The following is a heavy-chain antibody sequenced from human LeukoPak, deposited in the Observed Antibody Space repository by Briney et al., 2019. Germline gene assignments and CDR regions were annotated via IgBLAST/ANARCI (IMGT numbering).Heavy chain of an antibody. V-gene: IGHV3-74*01. Sequence: GGSLRLSCAASGFTFSSYWMHWVRQAPGKGLVWVSRINSDGGTTSYADSVKGRFTISRDNAKNTLYLQMHSLRAEDTAVYYCARAGGSYYDSSGYYSPPDYWGRGTLVTVSS. CDR3: ARAGGSYYDSSGYYSPPDY. J-gene: IGHJ4*02. CDR1: GFTFSSYW. CDR2: INSDGGTT. D-gene: IGHD3-22*01.